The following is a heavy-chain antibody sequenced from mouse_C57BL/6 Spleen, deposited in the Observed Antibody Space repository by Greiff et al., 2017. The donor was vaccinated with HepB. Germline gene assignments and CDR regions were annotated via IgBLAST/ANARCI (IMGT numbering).Heavy chain of an antibody. J-gene: IGHJ3*01. CDR1: GYTFTSYW. Sequence: QVQLQQSGAELVMPGASVKLSCKASGYTFTSYWMHWVKQRPGQGLEWIGEIDPSDSYTNYNQKFKGKSTLTVDKSSSTAYMQLSSLTSEDSAVYYCASYGNYEGWAYWGQGTLVTVSA. CDR3: ASYGNYEGWAY. V-gene: IGHV1-69*01. CDR2: IDPSDSYT. D-gene: IGHD2-1*01.